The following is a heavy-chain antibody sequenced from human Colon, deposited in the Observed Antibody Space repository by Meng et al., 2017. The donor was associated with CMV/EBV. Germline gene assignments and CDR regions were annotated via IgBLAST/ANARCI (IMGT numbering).Heavy chain of an antibody. CDR3: ARVLGELPGYYGMDV. V-gene: IGHV3-13*01. CDR1: GFTFSSYD. Sequence: GGSLRLSCAASGFTFSSYDMHWVRQATGKGLEWFSAIGTAGDTYYPGSVKGRFTISIDNAKNSLYLQMNSLRAGDTAVYYCARVLGELPGYYGMDVWGQGTTVTVSS. D-gene: IGHD3-16*01. J-gene: IGHJ6*02. CDR2: IGTAGDT.